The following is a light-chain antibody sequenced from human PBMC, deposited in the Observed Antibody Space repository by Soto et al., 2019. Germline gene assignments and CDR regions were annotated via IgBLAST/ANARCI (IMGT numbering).Light chain of an antibody. J-gene: IGLJ1*01. CDR3: SSYTDFTLYV. Sequence: QSVLPQPASGSGSPVQSISISCTGTSSDVGGYNYVSWYQHQPGKAPKLVIFDVSGRPSGISNRFSGSKSGNTASLTISGLRPEDEADYYCSSYTDFTLYVFGTGTKVTVL. V-gene: IGLV2-14*03. CDR1: SSDVGGYNY. CDR2: DVS.